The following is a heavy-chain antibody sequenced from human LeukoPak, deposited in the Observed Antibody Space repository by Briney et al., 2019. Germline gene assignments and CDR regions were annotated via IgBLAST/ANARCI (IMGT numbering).Heavy chain of an antibody. Sequence: PSETLSLTCTVSGASISSSNYYWGWIRQSPGKGLEWIGSMYYSARSHYNPSLKSRVTISVDTSKNEFSLKLSSVSAADTAAYCARRYLGDVGSAGHFDYWGQGTLVTVSS. V-gene: IGHV4-39*01. CDR3: ARRYLGDVGSAGHFDY. CDR2: MYYSARS. J-gene: IGHJ4*02. D-gene: IGHD6-25*01. CDR1: GASISSSNYY.